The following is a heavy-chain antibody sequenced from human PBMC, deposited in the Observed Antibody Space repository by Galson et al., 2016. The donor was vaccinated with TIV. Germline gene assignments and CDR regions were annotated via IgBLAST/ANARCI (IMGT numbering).Heavy chain of an antibody. V-gene: IGHV3-66*02. CDR2: ISDGGKT. CDR3: ARDRVLDATYYFYYYGMDV. CDR1: GLSVSINY. J-gene: IGHJ6*02. Sequence: SLRLSCAASGLSVSINYMTWVRQAPEKGLEWVSLISDGGKTYYSDSVKGRFSISRDNSKNTLYLQMNSLRIEDTAVYYCARDRVLDATYYFYYYGMDVWGQGTAVTVSS. D-gene: IGHD2-8*02.